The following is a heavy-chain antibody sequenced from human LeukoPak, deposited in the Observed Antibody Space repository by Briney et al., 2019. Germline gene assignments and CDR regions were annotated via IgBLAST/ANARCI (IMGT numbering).Heavy chain of an antibody. CDR2: ISWNGGRT. CDR3: AKAHSWYDRYFDY. V-gene: IGHV3-20*04. CDR1: GFTFDDYG. Sequence: PGGSLRLSCAASGFTFDDYGMSWIRQGPGKGLEWVSGISWNGGRTGYADSVKGRFTISRDNSKNTLYLQMNSLRAEDTAVYYCAKAHSWYDRYFDYWGQGTLVTVSS. J-gene: IGHJ4*02. D-gene: IGHD6-13*01.